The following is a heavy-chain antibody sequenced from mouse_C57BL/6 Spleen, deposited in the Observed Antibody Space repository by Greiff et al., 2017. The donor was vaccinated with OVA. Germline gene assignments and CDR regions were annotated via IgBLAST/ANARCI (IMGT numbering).Heavy chain of an antibody. CDR2: IRNKANGYTT. D-gene: IGHD1-1*01. Sequence: EVKVEESGGGLVQPGGSLSLSCAASGFTFTDYYMSWVRQPPGKALEWLGFIRNKANGYTTEYSASVKGRFTISRDNSQSILYLQMNALRAEDSATYYCARWDYYGSSYVGYFDVWGTGTTVTVSS. CDR1: GFTFTDYY. V-gene: IGHV7-3*01. CDR3: ARWDYYGSSYVGYFDV. J-gene: IGHJ1*03.